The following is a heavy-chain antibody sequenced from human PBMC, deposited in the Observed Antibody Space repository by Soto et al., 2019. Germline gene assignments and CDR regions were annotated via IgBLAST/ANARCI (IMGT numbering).Heavy chain of an antibody. CDR2: ISYDGSNK. D-gene: IGHD3-22*01. CDR1: GFTFSSYG. V-gene: IGHV3-30*18. J-gene: IGHJ6*02. CDR3: AKCDRPQQGYYYGMDV. Sequence: TGGSLRLSCAASGFTFSSYGMHWVRQAPGKGLEWVAVISYDGSNKYYADSVKGRFTISRDNSKNTLYLQMNSLRAEDTAVYYCAKCDRPQQGYYYGMDVWGQGTTVTVSS.